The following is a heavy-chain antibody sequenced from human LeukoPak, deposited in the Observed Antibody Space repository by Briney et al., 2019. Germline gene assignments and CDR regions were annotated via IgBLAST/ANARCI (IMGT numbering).Heavy chain of an antibody. J-gene: IGHJ6*03. CDR1: GGSISNGGYY. Sequence: SSETLSLTCTVSGGSISNGGYYWSWIRQPPRKGLEWIGYIYHSGSTYYNPSLKSRVTISVDRSKNQFSLKLSSVTAADTAVYYCAATLRTGTMACYYYMDVWGKGTTVTVSS. CDR3: AATLRTGTMACYYYMDV. CDR2: IYHSGST. V-gene: IGHV4-30-2*01. D-gene: IGHD1-7*01.